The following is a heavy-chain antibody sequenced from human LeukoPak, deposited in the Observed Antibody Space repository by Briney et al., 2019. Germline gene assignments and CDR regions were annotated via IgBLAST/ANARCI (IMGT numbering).Heavy chain of an antibody. CDR2: IYYSEST. D-gene: IGHD3-16*02. CDR3: ARQSYRYFDY. CDR1: GGFISSSSYY. V-gene: IGHV4-39*01. J-gene: IGHJ4*02. Sequence: SETLSLTCTVSGGFISSSSYYWGWIRQPPGKGLEWIESIYYSESTFYNPSLRSRVTISVDTSKHQFSLNLSSVTAADTAIYYCARQSYRYFDYWGQGALVTVSS.